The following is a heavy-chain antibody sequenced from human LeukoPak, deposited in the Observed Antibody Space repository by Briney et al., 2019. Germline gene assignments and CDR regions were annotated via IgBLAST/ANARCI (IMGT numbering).Heavy chain of an antibody. V-gene: IGHV2-5*02. CDR3: AHSGFQGAFDI. J-gene: IGHJ3*02. CDR2: IYWDDDK. Sequence: SGPTLVNPTQTLTLTCAFSGFSFSTNRAAVTWIRQPPGKALEWLALIYWDDDKRYSPSLKNRLTITKDTSKNQVVLTMTNMDPVDTATYYCAHSGFQGAFDIWGQGTMVTVSS. CDR1: GFSFSTNRAA.